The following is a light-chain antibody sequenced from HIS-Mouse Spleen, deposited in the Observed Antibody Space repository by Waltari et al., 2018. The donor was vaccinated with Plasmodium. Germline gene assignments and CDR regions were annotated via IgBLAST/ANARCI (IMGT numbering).Light chain of an antibody. Sequence: SYELTQPPSVSVSPGQTARITCSGDALPTKYAYWYQQKPGQAPVLVIYKDSERPSGIPERFSGSSSGTTVTLTISGVQAEDEADYYCQSADSSGTPNWVFGGGTKLTVL. CDR2: KDS. J-gene: IGLJ3*02. CDR1: ALPTKY. CDR3: QSADSSGTPNWV. V-gene: IGLV3-25*03.